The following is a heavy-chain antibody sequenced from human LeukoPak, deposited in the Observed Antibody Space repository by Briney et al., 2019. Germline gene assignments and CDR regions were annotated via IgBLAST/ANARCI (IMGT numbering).Heavy chain of an antibody. J-gene: IGHJ4*02. D-gene: IGHD1-7*01. CDR1: ELTSSTSW. CDR3: VGWGISGITNH. V-gene: IGHV3-7*01. Sequence: GGSLRLSCAASELTSSTSWMSWVRQAPGKGLEWVAQTKQDGSERYYVDSVKGRFTTSRDKNSLFLQMNSVRAEDTAVYYCVGWGISGITNHWGQGTLVTVSS. CDR2: TKQDGSER.